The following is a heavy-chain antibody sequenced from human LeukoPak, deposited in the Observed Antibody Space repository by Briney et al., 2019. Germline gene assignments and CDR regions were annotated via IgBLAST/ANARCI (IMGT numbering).Heavy chain of an antibody. CDR3: ARGFGTRSFNYFDY. D-gene: IGHD1-7*01. CDR2: IYYSGST. J-gene: IGHJ4*02. V-gene: IGHV4-59*01. CDR1: GGSISSYY. Sequence: LETLSLTCTVSGGSISSYYWSWIRQPPGKGLEWIGYIYYSGSTNYNPSLKSRVTISVDTSKNQFSLKLSSVTAADTAVYYCARGFGTRSFNYFDYWGQGNLVTVSS.